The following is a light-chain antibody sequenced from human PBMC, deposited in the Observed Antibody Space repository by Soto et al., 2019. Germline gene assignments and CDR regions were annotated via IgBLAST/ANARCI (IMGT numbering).Light chain of an antibody. CDR1: QSVSSRS. CDR2: GAS. V-gene: IGKV3-20*01. CDR3: QQFGTSRLT. J-gene: IGKJ4*01. Sequence: EIVLTQSPGTLSLSPGERATLSCRASQSVSSRSLAWYQQEPGQAPRLLIYGASNRATGIPDRFSGSGSGTDFTLTISRLEPEDFAMYYCQQFGTSRLTFGGGTKVDIK.